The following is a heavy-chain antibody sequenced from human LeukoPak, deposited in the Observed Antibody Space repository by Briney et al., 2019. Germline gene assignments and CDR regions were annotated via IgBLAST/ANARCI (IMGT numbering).Heavy chain of an antibody. V-gene: IGHV1-2*02. CDR3: ARVGCSGGSCPTLGAFDI. CDR1: GYTFTGYY. J-gene: IGHJ3*02. Sequence: GSVKVSCKASGYTFTGYYMHWVRQAPGQGLEWMGWINPNSGGTNYAQKFQGRVSMTRDTSISTAYMELSRLRSDDTAVYYCARVGCSGGSCPTLGAFDIWGQGTMVTVSS. D-gene: IGHD2-15*01. CDR2: INPNSGGT.